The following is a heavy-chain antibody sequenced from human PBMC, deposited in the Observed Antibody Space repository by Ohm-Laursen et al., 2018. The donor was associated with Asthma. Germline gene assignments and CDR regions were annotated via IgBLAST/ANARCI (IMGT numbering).Heavy chain of an antibody. CDR3: ARDYDFWSGLDY. CDR1: GFTFSSYC. D-gene: IGHD3-3*01. V-gene: IGHV3-74*01. J-gene: IGHJ4*02. CDR2: INTYGSST. Sequence: SLRLSCSASGFTFSSYCMHWVRQAPGKGLVWVSCINTYGSSTTYADSVKGRFTISRDNSKNTLYLQMNSLRAEDAAVYYCARDYDFWSGLDYWGQGTLVTVSS.